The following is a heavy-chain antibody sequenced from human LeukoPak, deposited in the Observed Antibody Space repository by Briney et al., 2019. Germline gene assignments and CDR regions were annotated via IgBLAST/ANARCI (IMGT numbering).Heavy chain of an antibody. Sequence: GGSLRLSCAASGFTFSSYPMSWVRQSPGKGLEWVSDISGGGGATDYADSVKGRFTISRDNSQNTLYLQLNSLRAEDTAVYYCARHFAYSSSSYFDYWGQGSLVTVSS. D-gene: IGHD6-6*01. J-gene: IGHJ4*02. CDR2: ISGGGGAT. V-gene: IGHV3-23*01. CDR1: GFTFSSYP. CDR3: ARHFAYSSSSYFDY.